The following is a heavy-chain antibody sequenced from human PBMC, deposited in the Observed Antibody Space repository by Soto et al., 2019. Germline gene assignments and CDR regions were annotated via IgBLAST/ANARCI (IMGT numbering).Heavy chain of an antibody. CDR1: GFTFSSYS. D-gene: IGHD3-10*01. Sequence: PWGSLRLSCAASGFTFSSYSMHFVRHAPFKGLEWVSSISSSSSYIYYADSVKGRFTISRDNAKNSLYLQMNSLRAEDTAVYYCARDWPELLWFGELTNYYGMDVWGQGTTVTVSS. V-gene: IGHV3-21*01. J-gene: IGHJ6*02. CDR3: ARDWPELLWFGELTNYYGMDV. CDR2: ISSSSSYI.